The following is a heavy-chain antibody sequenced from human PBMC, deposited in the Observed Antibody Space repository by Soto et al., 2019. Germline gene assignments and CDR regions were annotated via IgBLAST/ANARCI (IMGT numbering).Heavy chain of an antibody. CDR1: GGSINNYY. CDR3: ARRYGYYFDY. CDR2: IYYSGST. Sequence: QVQLQESGPGLVKPSETLSLTCTVSGGSINNYYWSWIRQPPGKGLEWIGYIYYSGSTNYNPSLKSRVTISVDTSKNQLSLKLSSVTAADTAVYYCARRYGYYFDYWGQGTLVTVSS. V-gene: IGHV4-59*08. J-gene: IGHJ4*02. D-gene: IGHD4-17*01.